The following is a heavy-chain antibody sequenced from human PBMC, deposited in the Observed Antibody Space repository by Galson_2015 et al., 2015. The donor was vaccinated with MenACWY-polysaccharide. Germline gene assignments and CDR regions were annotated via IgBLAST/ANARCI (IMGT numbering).Heavy chain of an antibody. CDR2: IYFSGRT. Sequence: ETLSLTCTVSGGSVSSAAYYWSWLRQPPGKGLEWIGYIYFSGRTNYNPSLKSRVTVSLDTSKNQFSLRLSSVTAADTAFYYCASEEIRGGSFGWFDPWGQGTLVAVSS. CDR1: GGSVSSAAYY. V-gene: IGHV4-61*08. J-gene: IGHJ5*02. CDR3: ASEEIRGGSFGWFDP. D-gene: IGHD3-10*01.